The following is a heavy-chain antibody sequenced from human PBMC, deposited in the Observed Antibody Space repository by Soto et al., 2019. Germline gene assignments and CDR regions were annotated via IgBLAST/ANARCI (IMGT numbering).Heavy chain of an antibody. V-gene: IGHV3-7*01. D-gene: IGHD2-15*01. CDR3: ARDSLGRYCSGGSCYSYSSWFDP. Sequence: EVQLVESGGGLVQPGGSLRLSCAASGFTFSSYWMSWVRQAPGKGLEWVANIKQDGSEKYYVDSVKGRFTISRDNAKNSLYLQMNSLRAEDTAVYYCARDSLGRYCSGGSCYSYSSWFDPWGQGTLVTVSS. J-gene: IGHJ5*02. CDR1: GFTFSSYW. CDR2: IKQDGSEK.